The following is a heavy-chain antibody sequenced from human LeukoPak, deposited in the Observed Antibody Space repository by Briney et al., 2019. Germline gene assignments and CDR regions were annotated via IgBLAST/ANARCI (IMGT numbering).Heavy chain of an antibody. CDR3: AINPGDYDDFDY. CDR1: GFTFSSYA. CDR2: ISGPGGAP. Sequence: GGSLRLSCAASGFTFSSYAMTWVRQAPGKGLEWDSAISGPGGAPFYADSVKGRFTISRDNSNNMLYLQMNSLRADDTALYYCAINPGDYDDFDYWGQGTLVTVSS. D-gene: IGHD4-17*01. J-gene: IGHJ4*02. V-gene: IGHV3-23*01.